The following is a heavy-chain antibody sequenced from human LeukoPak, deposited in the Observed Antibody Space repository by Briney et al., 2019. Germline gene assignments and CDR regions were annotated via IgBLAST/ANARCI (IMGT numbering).Heavy chain of an antibody. V-gene: IGHV4-59*08. CDR3: ARHTTSRSYGDFDY. CDR2: IYYSGTT. D-gene: IGHD4-17*01. J-gene: IGHJ4*02. CDR1: GGSISGYY. Sequence: PSETLSLTCTVSGGSISGYYWSWIRQPPGKGLEWIGYIYYSGTTNYNPSLKSRVTISVDTSKNQFSLRLSSMTAADTAVYYCARHTTSRSYGDFDYWGQGTLVTVSS.